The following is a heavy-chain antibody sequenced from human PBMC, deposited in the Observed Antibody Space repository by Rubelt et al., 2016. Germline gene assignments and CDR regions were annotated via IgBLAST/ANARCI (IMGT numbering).Heavy chain of an antibody. CDR3: ARYCSGGSCYLDY. J-gene: IGHJ4*02. V-gene: IGHV4-39*01. D-gene: IGHD2-15*01. CDR1: GGSISGSSFC. CDR2: IYHSGST. Sequence: QLQLQESGPGLVRPSETLSLTCTVSGGSISGSSFCWGWIRQPPGKGLEWIGEIYHSGSTNYNPSLKSRVTISVDTSKNQFSLKLSSVTAADTAVYYCARYCSGGSCYLDYWGQGTLVTVSS.